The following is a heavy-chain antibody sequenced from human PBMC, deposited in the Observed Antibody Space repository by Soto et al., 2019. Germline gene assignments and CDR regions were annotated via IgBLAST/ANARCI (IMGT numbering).Heavy chain of an antibody. Sequence: GGSLRLSCAASGFTFSSYAMSWVRQAPGKGLEWVSAISGSGGSTYYADSVKGRFTISRENSKNTLYLQMNSLRAEDTAVYYCATSHPHCTNGVCYFDYWGQGTLVTVSS. D-gene: IGHD2-8*01. J-gene: IGHJ4*02. CDR2: ISGSGGST. CDR3: ATSHPHCTNGVCYFDY. V-gene: IGHV3-23*01. CDR1: GFTFSSYA.